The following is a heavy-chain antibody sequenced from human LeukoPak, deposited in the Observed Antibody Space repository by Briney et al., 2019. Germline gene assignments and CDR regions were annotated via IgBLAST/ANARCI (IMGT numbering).Heavy chain of an antibody. CDR3: AKGGYDYIEIGYFDY. J-gene: IGHJ4*02. CDR2: LIASSGST. Sequence: PGGSLRLSCAASGFTVSNFAMNWVRQAPGKGLEWVSVLIASSGSTDYADSVKGRFTISSDNSKHTLYLQMNSLRAEDTAIYYCAKGGYDYIEIGYFDYWGQGTLVTDSS. D-gene: IGHD5-12*01. CDR1: GFTVSNFA. V-gene: IGHV3-23*01.